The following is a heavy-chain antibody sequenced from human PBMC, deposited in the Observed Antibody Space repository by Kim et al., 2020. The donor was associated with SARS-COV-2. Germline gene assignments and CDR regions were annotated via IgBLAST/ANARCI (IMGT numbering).Heavy chain of an antibody. CDR1: GFTFSSYW. CDR2: INSDGSRT. CDR3: ASPHSIVGANTGAFDI. Sequence: GGSLRLSCAASGFTFSSYWMHWVRQAPGKGLVWVSRINSDGSRTSYADSVKGRFTISRDNAKNTLYLQMNSLRADDTAVYYCASPHSIVGANTGAFDIWGQGTMVTVSS. J-gene: IGHJ3*02. V-gene: IGHV3-74*01. D-gene: IGHD1-26*01.